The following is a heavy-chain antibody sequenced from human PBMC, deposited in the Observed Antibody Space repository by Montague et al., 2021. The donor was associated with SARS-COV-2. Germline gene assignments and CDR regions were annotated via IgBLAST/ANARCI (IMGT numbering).Heavy chain of an antibody. CDR3: ARAQNICFIANCVNYFDF. D-gene: IGHD1-1*01. CDR1: GGSIRSYY. CDR2: VHYTGST. J-gene: IGHJ4*02. V-gene: IGHV4-59*01. Sequence: SETLSLTCEVSGGSIRSYYWSWIRQSPGKGLEWIGYVHYTGSTKYNPSLKTRVTLSLGTPKNHFSLRLNSVTAADTAVYYCARAQNICFIANCVNYFDFWGLGALVSVSS.